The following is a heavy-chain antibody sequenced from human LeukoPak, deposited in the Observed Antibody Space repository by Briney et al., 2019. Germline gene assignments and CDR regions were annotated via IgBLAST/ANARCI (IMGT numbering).Heavy chain of an antibody. CDR1: GFTFSDYY. CDR2: ISSSGSTI. J-gene: IGHJ6*03. V-gene: IGHV3-11*01. Sequence: GGSLRLSCAAFGFTFSDYYMSWIRQAPGKGLEWVSYISSSGSTIYYADSVKGRFTISRDNAKNSLYLQMNSLRAEDTAVYYCARVGTTVTVYYYYYMDVWGKGTTVTVSS. D-gene: IGHD4-11*01. CDR3: ARVGTTVTVYYYYYMDV.